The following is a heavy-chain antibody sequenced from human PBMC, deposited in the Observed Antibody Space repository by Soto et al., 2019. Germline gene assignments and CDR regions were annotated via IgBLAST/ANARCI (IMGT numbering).Heavy chain of an antibody. CDR1: GFTFSSYW. CDR2: INQDGSEK. V-gene: IGHV3-7*01. J-gene: IGHJ4*02. CDR3: SPSLDY. Sequence: GGSLRLSCAASGFTFSSYWMDWVRQAPGKGLEWVANINQDGSEKHYVASVKGRFTISRDNAKNSLYLQMSSLTAEDSALYYCSPSLDYWGQGTLVTVSS.